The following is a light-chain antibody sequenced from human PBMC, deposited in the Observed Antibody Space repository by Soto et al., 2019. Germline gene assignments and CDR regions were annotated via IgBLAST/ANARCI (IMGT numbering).Light chain of an antibody. Sequence: QSVLTQPPSLSGTPGQRVTISCSGSSSQIGSNTVSWYQQLPGKAPKLLIYDNDRRPSGVPDRFSGSKSGTSGSLAISDLHSEDEAEYFCAAWHVSRNAWVFGGGTKLTVL. V-gene: IGLV1-44*01. J-gene: IGLJ3*02. CDR1: SSQIGSNT. CDR3: AAWHVSRNAWV. CDR2: DND.